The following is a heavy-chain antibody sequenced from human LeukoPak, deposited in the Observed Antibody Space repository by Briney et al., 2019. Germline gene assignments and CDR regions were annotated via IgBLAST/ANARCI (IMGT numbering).Heavy chain of an antibody. V-gene: IGHV4-34*01. CDR3: ARLPFNSGYEYIDY. J-gene: IGHJ4*02. Sequence: SETLSLTCAVYGGSFSGYYWSWIRQPPGKGLEWIGEINHSGSTNYNPSLKSRVTISVDTSKKQFSLKLTSVTAADTAVYSCARLPFNSGYEYIDYWGQGTLVIVSS. CDR2: INHSGST. CDR1: GGSFSGYY. D-gene: IGHD5-12*01.